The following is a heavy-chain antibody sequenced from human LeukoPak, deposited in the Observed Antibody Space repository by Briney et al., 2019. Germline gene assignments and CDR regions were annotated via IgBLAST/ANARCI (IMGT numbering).Heavy chain of an antibody. V-gene: IGHV1-18*01. CDR2: INPNTGHP. J-gene: IGHJ5*02. CDR1: GYTFTSYG. D-gene: IGHD1-26*01. Sequence: ASVKVSCTASGYTFTSYGISWVRQAPGQGLEWMGRINPNTGHPVYAYKFQGRVAMTRDTSTSTAYMELSGLTSDDTAIYFCAKDRGGAAIIVTWGQGSLVTVSS. CDR3: AKDRGGAAIIVT.